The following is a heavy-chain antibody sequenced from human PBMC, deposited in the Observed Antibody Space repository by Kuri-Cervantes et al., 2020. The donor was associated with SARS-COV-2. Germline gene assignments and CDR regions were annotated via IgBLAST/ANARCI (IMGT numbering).Heavy chain of an antibody. CDR2: IYWNDDK. CDR3: ARDIAAAGTGYFDY. CDR1: GFSLSTSGVG. D-gene: IGHD6-13*01. J-gene: IGHJ4*02. Sequence: SGPTLVKPTQTLTLTCTFSGFSLSTSGVGVGRIRQPPGKALEWLALIYWNDDKRYSPSLKSRLTITKDTSKNQVVLTMTNMDPVDTATYYCARDIAAAGTGYFDYWGQGTLVTVSS. V-gene: IGHV2-5*01.